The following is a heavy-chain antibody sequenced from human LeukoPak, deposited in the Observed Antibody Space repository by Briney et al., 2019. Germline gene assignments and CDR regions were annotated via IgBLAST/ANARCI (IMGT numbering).Heavy chain of an antibody. J-gene: IGHJ4*02. CDR3: ARMSTSTRIRGFFDY. V-gene: IGHV1-18*03. CDR2: ISAYNGNT. D-gene: IGHD5-12*01. CDR1: GYTFTSYG. Sequence: ASVKVSCKASGYTFTSYGISWVRQAPGQGLEWMGWISAYNGNTNYAQKLQGRVTMTTDTSTSTAYMELRSLRSDDMAVYYCARMSTSTRIRGFFDYWGQGTLVTVSS.